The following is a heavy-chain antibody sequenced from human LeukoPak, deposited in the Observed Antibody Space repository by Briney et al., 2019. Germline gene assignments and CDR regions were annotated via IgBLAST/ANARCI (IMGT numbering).Heavy chain of an antibody. D-gene: IGHD5-12*01. CDR1: GASISSYY. Sequence: SETLSPTGTVSGASISSYYSSWIRKPPGKGLEWIGYIYYSGSTNYNPSLKSRVTISVDTSKHQFSLNLSSVTAADTAVYYCARGGGYSGYDFGYWGQGTLVTVSP. J-gene: IGHJ4*02. CDR3: ARGGGYSGYDFGY. V-gene: IGHV4-59*01. CDR2: IYYSGST.